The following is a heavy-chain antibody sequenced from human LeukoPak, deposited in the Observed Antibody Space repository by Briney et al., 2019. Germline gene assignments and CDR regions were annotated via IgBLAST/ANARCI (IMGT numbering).Heavy chain of an antibody. Sequence: GGSLRLSCAASGFTFSSYNMNWVRQAPGKGLEWVSSISSSSGYIYYADSVEGRFTISRDNAKNSLYLQMNSLRAEDTAVYYCARGYGSGSYIPGYWGQGTLVTVSS. CDR2: ISSSSGYI. CDR3: ARGYGSGSYIPGY. V-gene: IGHV3-21*01. J-gene: IGHJ4*02. CDR1: GFTFSSYN. D-gene: IGHD3-10*01.